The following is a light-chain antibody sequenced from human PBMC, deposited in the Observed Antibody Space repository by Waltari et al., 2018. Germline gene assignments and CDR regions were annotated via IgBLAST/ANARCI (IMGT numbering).Light chain of an antibody. CDR1: ESLSSTY. J-gene: IGKJ1*01. CDR3: QQYGSSPWT. Sequence: VLTQSPGPLSSSPVERATLSCRASESLSSTYLGWYQQKPGQAPRLLIYGASRRATGIPDRFSGSGSGTDFTLTISRLEPEDFAVYYCQQYGSSPWTFGQGTKVDIQ. V-gene: IGKV3-20*01. CDR2: GAS.